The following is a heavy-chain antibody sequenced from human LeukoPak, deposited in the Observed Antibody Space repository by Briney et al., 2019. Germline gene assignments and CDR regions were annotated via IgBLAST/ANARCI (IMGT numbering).Heavy chain of an antibody. J-gene: IGHJ4*02. CDR2: INHSGST. V-gene: IGHV4-34*01. Sequence: SETLSLTCAVYGGSFSGYYWSWIRQPPGKGLEWIGEINHSGSTNYNPSLKSRVTISVDTSKNQFSLKLSSVTAADTAVYYCARGGGWNWNYYYFDYWGQGTLVTVSS. D-gene: IGHD1-7*01. CDR3: ARGGGWNWNYYYFDY. CDR1: GGSFSGYY.